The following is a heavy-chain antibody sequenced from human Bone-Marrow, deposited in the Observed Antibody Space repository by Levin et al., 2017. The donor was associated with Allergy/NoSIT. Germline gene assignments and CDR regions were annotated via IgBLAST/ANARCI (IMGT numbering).Heavy chain of an antibody. CDR3: ASRITMVRGVISHFDY. D-gene: IGHD3-10*01. J-gene: IGHJ4*02. CDR2: IYHSGST. V-gene: IGHV4-4*02. Sequence: SETLSLTCAVSGGSISSSNWWSWVRQPPGKGLEWIGEIYHSGSTNYNPSLKSRVTISVDKSKNQFSLKLSSVTAADTAVYYCASRITMVRGVISHFDYWGQGTLVTVSS. CDR1: GGSISSSNW.